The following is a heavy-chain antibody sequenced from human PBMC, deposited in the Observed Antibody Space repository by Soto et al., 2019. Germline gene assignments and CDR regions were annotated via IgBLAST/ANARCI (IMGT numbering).Heavy chain of an antibody. J-gene: IGHJ4*02. CDR1: GFTFSSYA. CDR3: AKGGVDYGDYNAYYFDY. CDR2: ISGSGGST. V-gene: IGHV3-23*01. Sequence: EVQLLESGGGLVQPGGSLRLSCAASGFTFSSYAMSWVRQAPGKGLEWVSAISGSGGSTYYADSVKGRFTISRDNSKNTLYLQMHSLRAEDTYVYYCAKGGVDYGDYNAYYFDYWGQGTLVTVSS. D-gene: IGHD4-17*01.